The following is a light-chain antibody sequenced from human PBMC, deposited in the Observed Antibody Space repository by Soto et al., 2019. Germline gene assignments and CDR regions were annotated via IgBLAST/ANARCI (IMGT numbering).Light chain of an antibody. CDR3: QQLNSYPWT. CDR1: QGISSY. Sequence: IQLTQSPSSLSASVGDRVTITCRASQGISSYLAWYQQKPGKAPKLLIYAASTLQSGVPSRFSGSGSGTDFTLTISSLQPEDFETDYCQQLNSYPWTFGQGTKVEIK. J-gene: IGKJ1*01. V-gene: IGKV1-9*01. CDR2: AAS.